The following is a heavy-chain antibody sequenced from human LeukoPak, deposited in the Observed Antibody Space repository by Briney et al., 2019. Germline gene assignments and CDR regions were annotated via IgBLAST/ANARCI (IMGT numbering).Heavy chain of an antibody. J-gene: IGHJ4*02. D-gene: IGHD1-7*01. V-gene: IGHV3-33*01. CDR1: GFTFSSCG. CDR3: ARDRWVITGTTSIAYYFDY. Sequence: GGSLRLSCAASGFTFSSCGMHWVRQAPGKGLEWVAVIWYDGSNKYYADSVKGRFTISRDNSKNTLYLQMNSLRAEDTAVYYCARDRWVITGTTSIAYYFDYWGQGTLVTVSS. CDR2: IWYDGSNK.